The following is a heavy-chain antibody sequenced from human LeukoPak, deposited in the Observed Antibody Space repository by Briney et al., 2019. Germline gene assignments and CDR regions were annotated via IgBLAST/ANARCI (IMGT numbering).Heavy chain of an antibody. CDR3: ARGATMIGGAFDI. J-gene: IGHJ3*02. CDR1: GGSFSGYY. V-gene: IGHV4-34*01. D-gene: IGHD3-22*01. Sequence: SETISLTCAVYGGSFSGYYWSWIRQPPGKGLEWIGEINHSGSTNYNPSLKSRVTISVDTSKNQFSLKLSSVTAADTAVYYCARGATMIGGAFDIWGQGSMVIVT. CDR2: INHSGST.